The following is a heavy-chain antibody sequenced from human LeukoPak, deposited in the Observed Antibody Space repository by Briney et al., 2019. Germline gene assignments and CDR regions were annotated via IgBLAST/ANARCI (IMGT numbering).Heavy chain of an antibody. Sequence: SETLSLTCTVSGGSISSSSHYWGWIRQPPGKGLEWIGSIYYSGSTYYNPSLKSRVTISVDTSKNQFSLKLRSVTAADTAVYYCARRPRAGWFDPWGQGTLVTVSS. CDR1: GGSISSSSHY. J-gene: IGHJ5*02. CDR2: IYYSGST. CDR3: ARRPRAGWFDP. V-gene: IGHV4-39*01.